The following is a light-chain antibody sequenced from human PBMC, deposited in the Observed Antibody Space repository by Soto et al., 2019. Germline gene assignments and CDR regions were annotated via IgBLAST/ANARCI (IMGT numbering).Light chain of an antibody. J-gene: IGLJ1*01. CDR3: SSYTSSSTYV. CDR2: EVS. CDR1: SSDVGGVNY. V-gene: IGLV2-14*01. Sequence: QSVLTQPASVSGSLGQSITISCTGTSSDVGGVNYVSWYQQHPGKAPKLMIYEVSNRPSGVSNRFSGSKSGNTASLTISGRQAEDEADYYCSSYTSSSTYVFGSGTKLTVL.